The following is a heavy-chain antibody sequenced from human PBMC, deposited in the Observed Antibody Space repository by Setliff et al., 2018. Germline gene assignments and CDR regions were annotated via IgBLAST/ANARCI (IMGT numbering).Heavy chain of an antibody. CDR1: GGTLSSYG. D-gene: IGHD3-22*01. CDR3: VREGVDSRSSTDYRYYMDV. V-gene: IGHV1-69*05. J-gene: IGHJ6*03. Sequence: SVKVSCKASGGTLSSYGIGWVRQAPGQGLEWMGGTIPMFGTTSYARQFQGRVTIITDESTSTAYMQLSSLGSEDTAVYYCVREGVDSRSSTDYRYYMDVWGKGTTVTVSS. CDR2: TIPMFGTT.